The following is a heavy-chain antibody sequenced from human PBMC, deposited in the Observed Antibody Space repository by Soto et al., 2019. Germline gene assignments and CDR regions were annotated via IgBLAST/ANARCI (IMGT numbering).Heavy chain of an antibody. CDR3: AASGAREGDWFDP. Sequence: SETLSLTCTVSGDSIRRRGFYLRWIRPHPGEGLEWIGFVYYSGTTDYKPSLRGRVAISADTSRNQFSLRLTSVTAADTAVYYCAASGAREGDWFDPWGQGILVTVSS. CDR1: GDSIRRRGFY. J-gene: IGHJ5*02. D-gene: IGHD3-16*01. CDR2: VYYSGTT. V-gene: IGHV4-31*03.